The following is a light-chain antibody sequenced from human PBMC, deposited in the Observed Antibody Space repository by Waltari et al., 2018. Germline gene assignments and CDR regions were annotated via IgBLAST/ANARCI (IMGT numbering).Light chain of an antibody. V-gene: IGLV2-14*01. Sequence: QSALTQPASVSGTPGQSITIPCTGTINDVGTYPYVSWYQQHPVKAPKPVIFEVKNRPSGVSNRFSGSKYANTASLTISGLQAEDEADYYCSSYTSTKILFGGGTKLTVL. CDR3: SSYTSTKIL. CDR1: INDVGTYPY. CDR2: EVK. J-gene: IGLJ2*01.